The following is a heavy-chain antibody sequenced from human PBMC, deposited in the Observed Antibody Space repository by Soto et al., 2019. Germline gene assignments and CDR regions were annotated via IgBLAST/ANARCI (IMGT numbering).Heavy chain of an antibody. J-gene: IGHJ6*02. V-gene: IGHV4-34*01. CDR1: GGSFSGYY. CDR3: ARRTSVLRYFDWSLYYYYGMDV. Sequence: PSETLSLTCAVYGGSFSGYYWSWIRQPPGKGLEWIGEINHSGSTNYNPSLKSRVTISVDTSKNQFSLKLSSVTAADTAVYYCARRTSVLRYFDWSLYYYYGMDVWGQGTTVTVSS. D-gene: IGHD3-9*01. CDR2: INHSGST.